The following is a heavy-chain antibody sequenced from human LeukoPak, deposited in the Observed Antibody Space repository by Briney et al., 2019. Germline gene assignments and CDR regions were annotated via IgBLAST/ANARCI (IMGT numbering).Heavy chain of an antibody. CDR1: GFTFSSYG. J-gene: IGHJ4*02. V-gene: IGHV3-30*02. CDR2: IRYDGSNK. D-gene: IGHD1-26*01. Sequence: GGSLRLSCAASGFTFSSYGMHWVRQAPGKGLEWVAFIRYDGSNKYYADSVKGRFTISRDNSKNTLYLQMNSLRAEDTAAYYCARVGYSGRVGPPYYWGQGTLVTVSS. CDR3: ARVGYSGRVGPPYY.